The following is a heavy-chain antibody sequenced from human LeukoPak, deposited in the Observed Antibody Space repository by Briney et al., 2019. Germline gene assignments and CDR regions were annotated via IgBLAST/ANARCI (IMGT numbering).Heavy chain of an antibody. J-gene: IGHJ6*03. V-gene: IGHV4-38-2*02. CDR2: IYHSGST. CDR3: ARRAVLRYFDWLLPGYYYYYYMDV. Sequence: SETLSLTCTVSGYSISSGYYWGWIRQPPGKGLEWIGSIYHSGSTYYNPSLKSRVTISVDTSKNQFSLKLSSVTAADTAVYYCARRAVLRYFDWLLPGYYYYYYMDVWGKGTTVTISS. CDR1: GYSISSGYY. D-gene: IGHD3-9*01.